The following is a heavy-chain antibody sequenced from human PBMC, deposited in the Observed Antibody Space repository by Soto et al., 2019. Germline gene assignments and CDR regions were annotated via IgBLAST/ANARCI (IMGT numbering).Heavy chain of an antibody. CDR1: GGSISSYY. D-gene: IGHD5-18*01. V-gene: IGHV4-59*01. J-gene: IGHJ6*02. CDR2: IYYSGST. CDR3: ARVRGYSRYYHYGLDV. Sequence: SENLSLTCTVSGGSISSYYWSWIRQPPGKGLEWIGYIYYSGSTNYNPSLKSRVTISVDTSKNQFSLTLSSVTAADTAVYYCARVRGYSRYYHYGLDVWGQGTTVPLAS.